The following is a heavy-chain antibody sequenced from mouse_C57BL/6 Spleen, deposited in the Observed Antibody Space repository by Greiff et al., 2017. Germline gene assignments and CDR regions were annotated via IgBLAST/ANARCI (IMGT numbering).Heavy chain of an antibody. CDR1: GYSITSGYY. Sequence: EVKLQESGPGLVKPSQSLSLTCSVTGYSITSGYYWNWIRQFPGNKLEWMGYISYDGSNNYNPSLKNRISITRDTSKNQFFLKLNSVTTEDTATYYCARGPYFDYWGQGTTLTVSS. CDR2: ISYDGSN. CDR3: ARGPYFDY. J-gene: IGHJ2*01. V-gene: IGHV3-6*01.